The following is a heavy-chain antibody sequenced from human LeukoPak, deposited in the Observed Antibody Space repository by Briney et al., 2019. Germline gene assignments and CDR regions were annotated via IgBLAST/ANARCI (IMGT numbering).Heavy chain of an antibody. D-gene: IGHD6-13*01. V-gene: IGHV4-39*07. CDR2: IYYSGST. Sequence: PSETLSLTCTVSGGSFSDSSYYWGWIRQPPGMGLEWIGSIYYSGSTYYNPSLKSRVTISTDTSKNQYSLRLTSVTAADTAVYYCARDISGHSRWPSTKEYNWFDPWGHGTLVVVSS. CDR1: GGSFSDSSYY. CDR3: ARDISGHSRWPSTKEYNWFDP. J-gene: IGHJ5*02.